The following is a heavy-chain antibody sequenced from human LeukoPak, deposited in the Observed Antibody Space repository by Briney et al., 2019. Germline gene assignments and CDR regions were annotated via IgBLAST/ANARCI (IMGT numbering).Heavy chain of an antibody. J-gene: IGHJ5*02. CDR2: INHSGST. CDR3: ARVGSRAIVVVPAAIEGWFDP. V-gene: IGHV4-34*01. Sequence: PSETLSLTCAVYGGSFSGYYWSWIRQPPGKGLEWIGEINHSGSTNYNPSLKSRVTMSVDTSKNQFSLKLSSVTAADTAVYYCARVGSRAIVVVPAAIEGWFDPWGQGTLVTVSS. D-gene: IGHD2-2*02. CDR1: GGSFSGYY.